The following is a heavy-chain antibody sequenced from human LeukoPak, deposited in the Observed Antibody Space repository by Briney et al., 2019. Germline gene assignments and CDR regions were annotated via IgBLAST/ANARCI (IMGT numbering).Heavy chain of an antibody. CDR3: ARRDSSGYYHDAFDI. V-gene: IGHV1-69*01. J-gene: IGHJ3*02. D-gene: IGHD3-22*01. Sequence: GSSVKVSCKVSGGTFSSYAISWVRQAPGRGLEWMGGIIPIFGTANYAQKFQGRVTITADESTSTAYMELSSLRSEDTAVYYCARRDSSGYYHDAFDIWGQGTMVTVSS. CDR1: GGTFSSYA. CDR2: IIPIFGTA.